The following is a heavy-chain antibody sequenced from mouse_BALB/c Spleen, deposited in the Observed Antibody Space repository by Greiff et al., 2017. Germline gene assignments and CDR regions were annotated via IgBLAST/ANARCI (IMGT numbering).Heavy chain of an antibody. J-gene: IGHJ1*01. Sequence: QVQLKESGAELVRPGSSVKISCKASGYAFSSYWMNWVKQRPGQGLEWIGQIYPGDGDTNYNGKFKGKATLTADKSSSTAYKQLSSLTSEDSAVYFCASDGYWYFDVWGEGTTVTVSS. V-gene: IGHV1-80*01. CDR2: IYPGDGDT. CDR1: GYAFSSYW. D-gene: IGHD2-3*01. CDR3: ASDGYWYFDV.